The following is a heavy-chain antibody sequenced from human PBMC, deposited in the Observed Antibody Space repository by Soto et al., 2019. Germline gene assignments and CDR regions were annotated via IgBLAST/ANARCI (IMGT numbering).Heavy chain of an antibody. CDR1: GFTFDDYA. CDR3: AKGTGSYSGYFQH. Sequence: PGGSLRLSCAASGFTFDDYAMHWVRQAPGKGLEWVSGISWNSGSIGYADSVKGRFTISRDNAKNSLYLQMNSLRAEDTALYYCAKGTGSYSGYFQHWGQGTLVTVSS. CDR2: ISWNSGSI. V-gene: IGHV3-9*01. D-gene: IGHD2-15*01. J-gene: IGHJ1*01.